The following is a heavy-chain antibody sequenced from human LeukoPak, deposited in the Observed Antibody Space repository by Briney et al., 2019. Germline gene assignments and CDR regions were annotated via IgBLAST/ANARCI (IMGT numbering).Heavy chain of an antibody. J-gene: IGHJ4*02. CDR3: ARDLGISGY. Sequence: SGGSLRLSCAASGFTFSSYGMHWVRQAPGKGLVWLARINTDGSSTTYADSVKGRFTISRDNAKNTLYLQMNSLSAEDTAVYYRARDLGISGYWGQGTLVTVFS. CDR1: GFTFSSYG. CDR2: INTDGSST. V-gene: IGHV3-74*01. D-gene: IGHD1-26*01.